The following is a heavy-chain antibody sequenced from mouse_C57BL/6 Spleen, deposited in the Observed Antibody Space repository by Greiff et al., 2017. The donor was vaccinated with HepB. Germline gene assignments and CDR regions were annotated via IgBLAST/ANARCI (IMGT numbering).Heavy chain of an antibody. D-gene: IGHD3-2*02. Sequence: EVQLVESGGGLVQPGGSLSLSCAASGFTFTDYYMSWVRQPPGKALEWLGFIRNKANGYTTEYSASVKGRFTISRDNSQSILYLQMNALRAEDSATYYCARYIQLSQVWSYAMDYWGQGTSVTVSS. J-gene: IGHJ4*01. CDR3: ARYIQLSQVWSYAMDY. CDR1: GFTFTDYY. V-gene: IGHV7-3*01. CDR2: IRNKANGYTT.